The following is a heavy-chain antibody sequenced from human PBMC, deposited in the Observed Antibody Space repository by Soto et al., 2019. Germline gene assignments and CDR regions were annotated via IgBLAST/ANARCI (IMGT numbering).Heavy chain of an antibody. V-gene: IGHV3-11*01. Sequence: QVHLVESGGGLVKPGGSLRLSCAASGFTFSDYYMHWIRQAPGKGLEWVSYISGSGDTIHYAESVQGRFTISRDNAKSSLYLQMSSLRAEDTAVYYCARVGCSASCFSDWFDPWGQGTLVTVSS. D-gene: IGHD2-2*01. J-gene: IGHJ5*02. CDR2: ISGSGDTI. CDR1: GFTFSDYY. CDR3: ARVGCSASCFSDWFDP.